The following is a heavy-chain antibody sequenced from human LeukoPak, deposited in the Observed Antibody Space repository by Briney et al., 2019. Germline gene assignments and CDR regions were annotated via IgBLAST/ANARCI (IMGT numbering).Heavy chain of an antibody. CDR3: ARDRGSEFGDSYYYGMDV. V-gene: IGHV1-2*02. J-gene: IGHJ6*02. CDR2: INPNSGGT. CDR1: GYTFTGYY. D-gene: IGHD3-16*01. Sequence: GASVTVSFKASGYTFTGYYMHWVRQAPGQGLEWMGWINPNSGGTNYAQKFQGRVTMTRDTSISTAYMELSRLRSDDTAVYYCARDRGSEFGDSYYYGMDVWGQGTTVTVSS.